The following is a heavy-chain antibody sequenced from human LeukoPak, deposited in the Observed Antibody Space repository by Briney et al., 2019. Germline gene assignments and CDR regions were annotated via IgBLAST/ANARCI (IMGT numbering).Heavy chain of an antibody. Sequence: ASVKVSCKASGYTFTGYYMHWVRQAPGQGLEWMGWVNLKTGGANYARKLQGRVTMTRDTSINTAYMELGKLRYDDTAVYYCARNLLQGVIDYWGQGVLVTVSS. V-gene: IGHV1-2*02. D-gene: IGHD3-10*01. CDR2: VNLKTGGA. CDR1: GYTFTGYY. CDR3: ARNLLQGVIDY. J-gene: IGHJ4*02.